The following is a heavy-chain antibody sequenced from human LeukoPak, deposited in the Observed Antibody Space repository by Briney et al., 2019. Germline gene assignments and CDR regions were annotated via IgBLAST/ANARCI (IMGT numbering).Heavy chain of an antibody. V-gene: IGHV4-34*01. CDR2: INHSGST. CDR3: ARMSGKFDS. D-gene: IGHD3-10*01. Sequence: SSETLSLTCAVYGGSFSGYYWSWIRQTPGKGLEWIGEINHSGSTNYDPSLKSRVTISVDSSKNQISLKLNSVTAADTAVYYWARMSGKFDSWGQGTMVTDSS. J-gene: IGHJ4*02. CDR1: GGSFSGYY.